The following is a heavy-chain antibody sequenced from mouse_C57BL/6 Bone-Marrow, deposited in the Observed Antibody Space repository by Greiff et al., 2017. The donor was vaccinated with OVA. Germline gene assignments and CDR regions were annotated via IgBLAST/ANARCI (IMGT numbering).Heavy chain of an antibody. D-gene: IGHD2-3*01. CDR3: ATGWLLRERFAY. Sequence: QVQLQQPGAELVMPGASVKLSCKASGYTFTSYWMHWVKQRPGQGLEWIGEIDPSDSYTNYNQKFKGKSTLTVDKSSSTAYMQLSSLTSEDSAVYCCATGWLLRERFAYWGQGTLVTVSA. CDR2: IDPSDSYT. CDR1: GYTFTSYW. J-gene: IGHJ3*01. V-gene: IGHV1-69*01.